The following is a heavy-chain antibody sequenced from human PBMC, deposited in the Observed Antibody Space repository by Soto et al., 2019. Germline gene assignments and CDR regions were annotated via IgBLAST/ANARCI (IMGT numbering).Heavy chain of an antibody. CDR2: IYSGGRT. CDR3: ARDFYYRSVYYYGAFEF. CDR1: GFTVSSNY. J-gene: IGHJ3*01. V-gene: IGHV3-66*01. D-gene: IGHD3-22*01. Sequence: GGSLRLSCAASGFTVSSNYMSWVRQAPGKGLEWVSVIYSGGRTYYADSVKGRFTISRHNSKNTLYLQMNSLRAEDTAVYYCARDFYYRSVYYYGAFEFWGQGTMVTVSS.